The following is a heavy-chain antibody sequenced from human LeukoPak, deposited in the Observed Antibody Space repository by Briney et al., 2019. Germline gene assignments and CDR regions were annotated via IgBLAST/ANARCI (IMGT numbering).Heavy chain of an antibody. V-gene: IGHV3-21*01. J-gene: IGHJ4*02. CDR1: GFTVSSNY. CDR2: ISDSSSYT. CDR3: ARDKTVADLDY. Sequence: KTGGSLRLSCAASGFTVSSNYMSWVRQAPGKGLEWVSSISDSSSYTYYADSLKGRFTISRDNAKNSLYLQMNSLRAEDTAVYYCARDKTVADLDYWGQGTLVTVSS. D-gene: IGHD6-19*01.